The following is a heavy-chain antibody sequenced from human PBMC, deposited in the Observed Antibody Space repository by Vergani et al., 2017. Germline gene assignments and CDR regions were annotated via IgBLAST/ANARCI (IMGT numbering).Heavy chain of an antibody. Sequence: QVQLQESGPGLVKPSHTLSLTCTVSGGSISSGDYYWSWIRQPPGKGLEWIGYIYYSGSTYYNPSLKSRVTISVDTSKNQFSLKLSSVTAADTAVYYCASGTGIAAAGKDYWGQGTLVTVSS. V-gene: IGHV4-30-4*08. D-gene: IGHD6-13*01. CDR1: GGSISSGDYY. CDR2: IYYSGST. CDR3: ASGTGIAAAGKDY. J-gene: IGHJ4*02.